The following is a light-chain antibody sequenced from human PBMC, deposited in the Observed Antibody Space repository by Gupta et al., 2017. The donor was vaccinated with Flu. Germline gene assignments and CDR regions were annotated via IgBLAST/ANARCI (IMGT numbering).Light chain of an antibody. V-gene: IGLV3-21*02. CDR1: TIGSYS. J-gene: IGLJ2*01. Sequence: SFVLTQPPSVSVAPGQTARITCGGDTIGSYSVHWYQQKPGQAPVLVVYDENDRPSGIPERFSGSNSGGTATLTISRVEVGDEGDYYCQVWDSSSDHVVFGGGIKLTVL. CDR2: DEN. CDR3: QVWDSSSDHVV.